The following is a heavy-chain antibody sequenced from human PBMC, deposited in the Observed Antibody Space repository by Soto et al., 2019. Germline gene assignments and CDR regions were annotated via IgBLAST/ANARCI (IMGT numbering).Heavy chain of an antibody. Sequence: QVQLVESGGGVVQPGRSLRLSCAASGFTFSSYAMHWVRQAPGKGLEWVAVISYDGSNKYYADSVKGRFTISRDNSKNTLYLQMNSLRAEDTAVYYCATLAEDFSYWGQGTLVTVSS. J-gene: IGHJ4*02. CDR3: ATLAEDFSY. CDR2: ISYDGSNK. V-gene: IGHV3-30-3*01. D-gene: IGHD6-6*01. CDR1: GFTFSSYA.